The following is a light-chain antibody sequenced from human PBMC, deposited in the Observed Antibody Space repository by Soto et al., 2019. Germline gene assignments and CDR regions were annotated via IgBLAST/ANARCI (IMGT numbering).Light chain of an antibody. J-gene: IGKJ1*01. CDR3: QQWASSPRT. CDR2: GAF. CDR1: QYITNSQ. Sequence: EIVLTQSPGTLSLSPGERATLFCRATQYITNSQLAWYQQKPGQAPRLLIFGAFNRATGIPDRFSGSGSGTDVTLTITRLEPEEFAVYYCQQWASSPRTFGRGTTVEIK. V-gene: IGKV3-20*01.